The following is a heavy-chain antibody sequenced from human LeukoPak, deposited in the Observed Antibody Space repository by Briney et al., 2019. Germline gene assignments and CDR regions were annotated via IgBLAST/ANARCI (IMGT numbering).Heavy chain of an antibody. V-gene: IGHV3-33*01. J-gene: IGHJ3*02. CDR1: GFTFSSYG. CDR3: ARRRTAIQLWSHDAFDI. Sequence: GGSLRLSCAASGFTFSSYGMHWVRQAPGKGLEWVAVIWYDGSNKYYADSVKGRFTISRDNSKNTLYLQMNSLRAEDTAVYYCARRRTAIQLWSHDAFDIWGQGTMVTVSS. D-gene: IGHD5-18*01. CDR2: IWYDGSNK.